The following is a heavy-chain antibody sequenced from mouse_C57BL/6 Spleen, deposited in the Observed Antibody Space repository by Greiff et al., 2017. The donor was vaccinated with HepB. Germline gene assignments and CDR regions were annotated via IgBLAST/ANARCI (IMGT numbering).Heavy chain of an antibody. V-gene: IGHV1-61*01. D-gene: IGHD1-1*01. CDR2: IYPSDSET. CDR1: GYTFTSYW. Sequence: QVHVKQPGAELVRPGSSVKLSCKASGYTFTSYWMDWVKQRPGQGLEWIGNIYPSDSETHYNQKFKDKATLTVDKSSSTAYMQLSSLASEDSAVYYCARSGLRSPDYWGQGTTLTVSS. J-gene: IGHJ2*01. CDR3: ARSGLRSPDY.